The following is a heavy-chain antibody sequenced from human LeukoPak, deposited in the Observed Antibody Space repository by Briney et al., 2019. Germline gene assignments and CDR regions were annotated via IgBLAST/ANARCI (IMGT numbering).Heavy chain of an antibody. J-gene: IGHJ5*02. CDR3: AREGYCSGGTCYSTMNWFDP. V-gene: IGHV1-69*05. Sequence: SVKVSFKASGGTFSIYAISWVRQAPGQGLEWMGGIIPIFGTANYAQKFQGRVTLTTDTSTSTAYMELRSLRSDDTAVYYCAREGYCSGGTCYSTMNWFDPWGQGTLVTVSS. CDR2: IIPIFGTA. D-gene: IGHD2-15*01. CDR1: GGTFSIYA.